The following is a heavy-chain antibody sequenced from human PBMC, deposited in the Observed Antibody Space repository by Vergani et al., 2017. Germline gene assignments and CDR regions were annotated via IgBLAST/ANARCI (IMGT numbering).Heavy chain of an antibody. Sequence: QVQLVQSGAEVKKPGASVKVSCKVSGYTLTELSMHWVRQAPGKGLEWMGGFGPEDGETIYAQKFQGRVTMTEDTSTDTAYMELSSLRSEDTAVYYCATTGVGSGSYPLYFYGMDVWGQGTTVTVSS. CDR2: FGPEDGET. CDR3: ATTGVGSGSYPLYFYGMDV. V-gene: IGHV1-24*01. D-gene: IGHD3-10*01. CDR1: GYTLTELS. J-gene: IGHJ6*02.